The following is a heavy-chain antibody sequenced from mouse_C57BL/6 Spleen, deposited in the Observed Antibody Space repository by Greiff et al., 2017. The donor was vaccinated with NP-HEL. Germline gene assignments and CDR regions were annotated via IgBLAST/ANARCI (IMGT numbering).Heavy chain of an antibody. Sequence: VQRVESGAELVRPGASVTLSCKASGYTFTDYEMHWVKQTPVHGLEWIGAIDPETGGTAYNQKFKGKAILTADKSSSTAYMELRSLTSEDSAVYYCTRRGDYYYGSSHYFDYWGQGTTLTVSS. CDR3: TRRGDYYYGSSHYFDY. V-gene: IGHV1-15*01. CDR2: IDPETGGT. D-gene: IGHD1-1*01. CDR1: GYTFTDYE. J-gene: IGHJ2*01.